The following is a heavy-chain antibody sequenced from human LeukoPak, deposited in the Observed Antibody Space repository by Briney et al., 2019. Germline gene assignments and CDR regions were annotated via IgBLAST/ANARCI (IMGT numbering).Heavy chain of an antibody. CDR1: GFTFSSYW. CDR3: ARDNPYSGSHRYYYYYMDV. J-gene: IGHJ6*03. V-gene: IGHV3-74*01. CDR2: INSDGSST. Sequence: GGSLGLSCAASGFTFSSYWMHWVRQARGKGLVWVSRINSDGSSTSYADSVKGRFTISRDNAKNTLYLQMNSLRAEDTAVYYCARDNPYSGSHRYYYYYMDVWGKGTTVTVSS. D-gene: IGHD1-26*01.